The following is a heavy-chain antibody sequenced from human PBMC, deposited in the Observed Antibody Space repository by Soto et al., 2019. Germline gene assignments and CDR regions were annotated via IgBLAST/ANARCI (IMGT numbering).Heavy chain of an antibody. CDR3: ARRRSLVPAAIPSYYYYYMDV. Sequence: ASVKVSCKASGYTFTSYGISWVRQAPGQGLEWMGWISAYNGNTNYAQKLQGRVTMTTDTSTSTAYMELRSLRSDDTAVYYCARRRSLVPAAIPSYYYYYMDVWGKGTTVTVSS. CDR2: ISAYNGNT. CDR1: GYTFTSYG. D-gene: IGHD2-2*01. V-gene: IGHV1-18*01. J-gene: IGHJ6*03.